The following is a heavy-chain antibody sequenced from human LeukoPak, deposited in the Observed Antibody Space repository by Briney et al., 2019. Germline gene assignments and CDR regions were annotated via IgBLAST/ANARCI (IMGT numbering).Heavy chain of an antibody. CDR3: ARAKGVGVLG. Sequence: SQTLSLXCTVSGGSISSGDYYWSWIRQPPGKGLEWIGYIYYSGITYYNPSLKSRVTISVDTSKNQFSLKLSSVTAADTAVYYCARAKGVGVLGWGQGTLVTVSS. D-gene: IGHD1-26*01. V-gene: IGHV4-30-4*08. CDR2: IYYSGIT. CDR1: GGSISSGDYY. J-gene: IGHJ4*02.